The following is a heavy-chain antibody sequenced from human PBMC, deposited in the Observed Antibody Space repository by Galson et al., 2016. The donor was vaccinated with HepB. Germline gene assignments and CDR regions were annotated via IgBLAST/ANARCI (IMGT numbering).Heavy chain of an antibody. J-gene: IGHJ6*02. CDR3: AAGGYDGDPGDYYYYGMVV. CDR1: GSTFTSSA. V-gene: IGHV1-58*01. CDR2: IVVGSGNT. Sequence: SVKVSCKASGSTFTSSAVQWVRQARGQRLEWMGWIVVGSGNTNYAQKFQKRVTITRDMSTSTVYMELNSLRSEDTAVYYCAAGGYDGDPGDYYYYGMVVWGQGTTVTVSS. D-gene: IGHD2-15*01.